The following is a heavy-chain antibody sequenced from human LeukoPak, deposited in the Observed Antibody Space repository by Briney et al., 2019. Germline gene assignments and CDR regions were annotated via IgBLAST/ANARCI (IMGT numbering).Heavy chain of an antibody. D-gene: IGHD3-22*01. CDR2: INPNSGGT. CDR1: GYTFTGYY. V-gene: IGHV1-2*06. CDR3: AREPYYDSSGYYPIDY. J-gene: IGHJ4*02. Sequence: ASVKVPCKASGYTFTGYYMHWVRQAPGQGLEWMGRINPNSGGTNYAQKFQGRVTMTRDTSISTAYMELSRLRSDDTAVYYCAREPYYDSSGYYPIDYWGQGTLVTVSS.